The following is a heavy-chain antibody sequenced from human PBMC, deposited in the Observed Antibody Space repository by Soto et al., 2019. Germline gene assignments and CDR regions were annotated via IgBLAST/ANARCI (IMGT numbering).Heavy chain of an antibody. CDR1: GFNFIRKY. D-gene: IGHD3-10*01. CDR2: LYSGGTT. CDR3: ARGLYDSGSFYFDF. J-gene: IGHJ4*02. V-gene: IGHV3-53*01. Sequence: PGGSLRLSCAASGFNFIRKYMIWVRQAPGKGLEWVSILYSGGTTYYADSVKGRFTISRDTSENTLYLQMNSLRAEDTAVYYCARGLYDSGSFYFDFWGQGTLVTVSS.